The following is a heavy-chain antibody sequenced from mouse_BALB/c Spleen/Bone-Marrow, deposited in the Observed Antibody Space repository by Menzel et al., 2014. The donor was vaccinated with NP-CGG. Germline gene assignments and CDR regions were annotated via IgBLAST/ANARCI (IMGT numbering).Heavy chain of an antibody. V-gene: IGHV7-3*02. CDR1: GFTSTDYY. D-gene: IGHD1-2*01. Sequence: EVHLVESGGGLVQPGGSLRLSCAPSGFTSTDYYMSWVRQPPGKALEWLGFIRNKANGYTTEYSASVKGRFTISRDNSHSILYLQINTLRAEDSATYYCAVRGITTATGAMDYWGQGTSVTVSS. J-gene: IGHJ4*01. CDR3: AVRGITTATGAMDY. CDR2: IRNKANGYTT.